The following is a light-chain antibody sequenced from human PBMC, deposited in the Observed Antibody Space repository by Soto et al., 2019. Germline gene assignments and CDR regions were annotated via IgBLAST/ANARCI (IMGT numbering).Light chain of an antibody. V-gene: IGKV3-20*01. CDR2: GAS. Sequence: EIVLTQSPGTLSLSPGERATLSCRASQSVRSNYLAWYQQKIGQAPRLLIYGASSRVTGIPDRFSGSGSGTDFTLTISRLEPEDFELYYCQQYGASPCTFGQGTKVEIK. J-gene: IGKJ1*01. CDR3: QQYGASPCT. CDR1: QSVRSNY.